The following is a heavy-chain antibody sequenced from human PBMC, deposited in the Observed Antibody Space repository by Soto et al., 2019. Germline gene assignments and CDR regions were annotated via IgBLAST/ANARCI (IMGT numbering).Heavy chain of an antibody. V-gene: IGHV3-30*18. D-gene: IGHD6-19*01. CDR1: GFTFSSYG. CDR3: AKEITVAGDFDY. J-gene: IGHJ4*01. Sequence: LSLSCVASGFTFSSYGIHWVRQAPGKGLEWVAVISYDGRIQYYAGSVKGRFTISRDNSKNTLYLQMDSLRPEDTAVYYCAKEITVAGDFDYWGHGTLVTVSS. CDR2: ISYDGRIQ.